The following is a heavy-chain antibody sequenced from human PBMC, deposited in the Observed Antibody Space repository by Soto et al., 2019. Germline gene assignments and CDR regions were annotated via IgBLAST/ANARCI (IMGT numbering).Heavy chain of an antibody. CDR1: GYTFTGYY. J-gene: IGHJ6*02. CDR2: INPNSGGT. CDR3: ARVSPWHYSSSWPNYGMDV. V-gene: IGHV1-2*02. Sequence: GASVKVSCKASGYTFTGYYMHWVRQAPGQGLEWMGWINPNSGGTNYAQKFQGRVTMTRDTSISTAYMELSRLRSDDTAVYYCARVSPWHYSSSWPNYGMDVWGQGTTVTVSS. D-gene: IGHD6-13*01.